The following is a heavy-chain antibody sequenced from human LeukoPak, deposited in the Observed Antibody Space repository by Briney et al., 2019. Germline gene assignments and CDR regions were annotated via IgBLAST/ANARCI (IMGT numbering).Heavy chain of an antibody. J-gene: IGHJ4*02. Sequence: SETLSLTCTVSGGSISGYHWSWIRQPPGKGLEWIGYISDSGTTNYNPSLKSRVTISVDTSKNQFSLRLSSVTAADTAVYYCAIDGGWLRFYYWGQGTLVTVSS. V-gene: IGHV4-59*01. CDR1: GGSISGYH. CDR2: ISDSGTT. D-gene: IGHD5-12*01. CDR3: AIDGGWLRFYY.